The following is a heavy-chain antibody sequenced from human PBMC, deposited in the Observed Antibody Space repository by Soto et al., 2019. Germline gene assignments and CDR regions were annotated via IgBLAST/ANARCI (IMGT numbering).Heavy chain of an antibody. CDR2: MNPNSGNT. CDR3: ATLDY. Sequence: ASVKVSCKASGYTFTSYDINWVRQAPGQGLEWMGWMNPNSGNTGYAQKLQGRVTMTGNNSTSTAYMELSSLRFEDTAVYYFATLDYPGQGTLVTVSS. V-gene: IGHV1-8*01. CDR1: GYTFTSYD. J-gene: IGHJ4*02.